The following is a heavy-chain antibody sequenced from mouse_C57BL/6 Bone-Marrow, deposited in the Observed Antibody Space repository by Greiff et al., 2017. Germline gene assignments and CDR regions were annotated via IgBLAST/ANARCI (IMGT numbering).Heavy chain of an antibody. D-gene: IGHD1-2*01. J-gene: IGHJ3*01. V-gene: IGHV1-7*01. Sequence: QVQLQQSGAELAKPGASVTLSCKASGYTFTSYWLHWVKQRPGQGLEWIGYINPSSGYTKYNQKFKDKATLTADKSSSTAYMQLSSLTYEDSAVYYCARSFYGPAWFAYWGQGTLVTVSA. CDR1: GYTFTSYW. CDR2: INPSSGYT. CDR3: ARSFYGPAWFAY.